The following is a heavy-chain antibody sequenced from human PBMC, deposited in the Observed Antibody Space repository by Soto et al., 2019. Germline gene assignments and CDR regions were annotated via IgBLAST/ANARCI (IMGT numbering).Heavy chain of an antibody. CDR1: GYTLTELS. V-gene: IGHV1-24*01. Sequence: QVQLVQSGAEVKKPGASVKVSCKVSGYTLTELSMHWVRQAPGKGLEWMGGFDPEDGETIYAQKFQGRVTMTEDTSTDTAYMELSSLSSEDTAVYYCATDPPYYYDSSGYYVRGGSAYYYYGMDVWGQGTTVTVSS. CDR3: ATDPPYYYDSSGYYVRGGSAYYYYGMDV. J-gene: IGHJ6*02. CDR2: FDPEDGET. D-gene: IGHD3-22*01.